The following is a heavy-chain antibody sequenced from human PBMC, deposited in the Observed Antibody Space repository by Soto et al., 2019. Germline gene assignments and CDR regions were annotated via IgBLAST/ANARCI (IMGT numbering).Heavy chain of an antibody. CDR3: AKQGIEVAGTDYFDY. D-gene: IGHD6-19*01. CDR2: ISHDGSNA. J-gene: IGHJ4*02. CDR1: GFIFRSYG. V-gene: IGHV3-30*18. Sequence: QVQLVESGGGVVQPGKSLRLSCAASGFIFRSYGVHWVRQAPGKGLEWVALISHDGSNAYYADAVKGRFTISRDNAKDTVYLQKNSLRPEDTAVYYCAKQGIEVAGTDYFDYWGQGALVTVAS.